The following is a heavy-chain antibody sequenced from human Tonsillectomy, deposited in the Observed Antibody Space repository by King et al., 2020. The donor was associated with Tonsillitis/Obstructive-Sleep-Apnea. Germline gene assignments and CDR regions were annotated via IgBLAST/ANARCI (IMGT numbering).Heavy chain of an antibody. CDR3: ARLYCGGDCSAADY. D-gene: IGHD2-21*01. CDR1: GYSFTSSW. Sequence: QLVQSGAEVKKPGESLRISCKAPGYSFTSSWITWVRQMPGKGLEWMGRIDPSDSYTNYSPSLQGHVIISADKSISTAYLQWSSLKASDTAIYYCARLYCGGDCSAADYWGQGTLVSVSS. CDR2: IDPSDSYT. J-gene: IGHJ4*02. V-gene: IGHV5-10-1*01.